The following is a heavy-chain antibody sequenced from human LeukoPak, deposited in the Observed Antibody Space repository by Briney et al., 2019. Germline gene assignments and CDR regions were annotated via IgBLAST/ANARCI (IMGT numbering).Heavy chain of an antibody. CDR1: GGSISSYY. Sequence: SETLSLTCTVSGGSISSYYWSWIRQPPGKGLEWIGYIYYSGSTNYNPSPKSRVTISVDTSKNQFSLKLSSVTAADTAVYYCARDRVLDGMDVWGQGTTVTVSS. J-gene: IGHJ6*02. D-gene: IGHD3-3*02. V-gene: IGHV4-59*01. CDR3: ARDRVLDGMDV. CDR2: IYYSGST.